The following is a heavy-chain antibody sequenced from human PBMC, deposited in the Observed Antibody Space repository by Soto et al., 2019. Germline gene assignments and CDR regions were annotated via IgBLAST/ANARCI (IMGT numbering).Heavy chain of an antibody. J-gene: IGHJ6*02. CDR3: ARVQSVDIVVVPAAEPDDYYYYGMDV. V-gene: IGHV1-2*02. CDR2: INPNSGGT. CDR1: GYTFTGYY. Sequence: ASVKVSCKASGYTFTGYYMHWVRQAPGQGLEWMGWINPNSGGTNYAQKFQGRVTMTRDTSISTAYMELSRLRSDDTAVYYCARVQSVDIVVVPAAEPDDYYYYGMDVWGQGTTVTVSS. D-gene: IGHD2-2*01.